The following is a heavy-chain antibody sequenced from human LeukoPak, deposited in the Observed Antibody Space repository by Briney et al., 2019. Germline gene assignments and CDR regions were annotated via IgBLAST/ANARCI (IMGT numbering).Heavy chain of an antibody. CDR3: ATLIIVATTTQDY. J-gene: IGHJ4*02. Sequence: PGRSLRLSCAASGFTFSSYAMHWVRQAPGKGLEWVAVISCDGSNKYYADSVKGRFTISRDNSKNTLYLQMNSLRAEDTAVYYCATLIIVATTTQDYWGQGTLVTVSS. CDR1: GFTFSSYA. D-gene: IGHD5-12*01. V-gene: IGHV3-30-3*01. CDR2: ISCDGSNK.